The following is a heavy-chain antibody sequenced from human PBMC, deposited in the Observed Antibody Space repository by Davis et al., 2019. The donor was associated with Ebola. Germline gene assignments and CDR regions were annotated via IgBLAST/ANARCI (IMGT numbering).Heavy chain of an antibody. CDR2: IYHSGST. CDR1: GGSISSSNW. Sequence: MPSETLSLTCAVSGGSISSSNWWSWVRQPPGKGLEWIGEIYHSGSTNYNPSLKSRVTISVDKSKNQFSLKLSSVTAADTSVFYCARGESYDSWSDYSPGWYFDLWGRGTLVTVSS. V-gene: IGHV4-4*02. CDR3: ARGESYDSWSDYSPGWYFDL. D-gene: IGHD3-3*01. J-gene: IGHJ2*01.